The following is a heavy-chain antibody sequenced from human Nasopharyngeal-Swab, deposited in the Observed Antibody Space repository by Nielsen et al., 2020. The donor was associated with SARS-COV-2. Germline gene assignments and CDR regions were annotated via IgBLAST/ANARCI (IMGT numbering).Heavy chain of an antibody. CDR3: ARGRPLGGYYFGYFDY. V-gene: IGHV3-7*01. Sequence: GESLKISCAASGFTFSSYAMSWVRQVPGKGLEWVANIKQDASEVYYVDSVKGRFTISRDNAKNSLYLQMNSLRAEDTAVYFCARGRPLGGYYFGYFDYWGQGTLVTVSS. J-gene: IGHJ4*02. CDR1: GFTFSSYA. CDR2: IKQDASEV. D-gene: IGHD3-3*01.